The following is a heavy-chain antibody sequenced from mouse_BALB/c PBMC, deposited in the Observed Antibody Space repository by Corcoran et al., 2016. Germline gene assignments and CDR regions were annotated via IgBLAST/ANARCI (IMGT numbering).Heavy chain of an antibody. CDR3: ARRGEKGNYVDY. D-gene: IGHD2-14*01. CDR2: INTYTGEP. Sequence: QIQLVQSGPELKKPGETVKISCKASGYTFTNYGMNWVKQAPGKGLKWMGWINTYTGEPTYADDFKGRFAFSLDTSASTAYLQINNLKNEDMATYFCARRGEKGNYVDYGGQGTTLTVSS. V-gene: IGHV9-1*02. CDR1: GYTFTNYG. J-gene: IGHJ2*01.